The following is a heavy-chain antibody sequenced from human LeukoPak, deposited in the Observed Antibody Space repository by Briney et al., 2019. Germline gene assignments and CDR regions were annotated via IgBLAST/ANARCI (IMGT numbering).Heavy chain of an antibody. V-gene: IGHV3-23*01. D-gene: IGHD3-22*01. CDR1: GFIISTYT. CDR2: ISGPAGST. Sequence: PGGSLRLSCAASGFIISTYTMSWVRQAPGRGLEWLSSISGPAGSTYYAASVKGRFIISRDSSKNTLYLQMDSLRAEDTALYYCATPTTYHYDSSGFDWGQGTLVTVSS. J-gene: IGHJ4*02. CDR3: ATPTTYHYDSSGFD.